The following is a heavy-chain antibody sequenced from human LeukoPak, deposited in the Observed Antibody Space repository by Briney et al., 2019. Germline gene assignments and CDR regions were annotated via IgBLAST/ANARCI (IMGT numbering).Heavy chain of an antibody. D-gene: IGHD3-10*01. CDR2: ISGDGGST. Sequence: PGGSLRLSCAASGFTFYDYAMHWVRQAPGKGLEWVSLISGDGGSTYYADSVKGRFTISRDNSKHSLYLQMNSLRTEDTALYYCAKDMWRFGELDYDYWGQGTLVTVSS. V-gene: IGHV3-43*02. J-gene: IGHJ4*02. CDR1: GFTFYDYA. CDR3: AKDMWRFGELDYDY.